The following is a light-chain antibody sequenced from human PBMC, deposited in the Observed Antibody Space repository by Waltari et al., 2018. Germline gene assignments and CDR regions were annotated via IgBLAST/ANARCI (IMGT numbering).Light chain of an antibody. V-gene: IGLV1-44*01. Sequence: QSVLTQPPPASGTPGQRVTSPCSGSSSTIGSNPVNWYTQLPGTAPKLLIYSNYRRPSGVPDRFSGSRSGTSASLAISGLQSEDEAYYYCAAWDDGLSGRSWVFGGGTKLTVL. CDR2: SNY. CDR1: SSTIGSNP. CDR3: AAWDDGLSGRSWV. J-gene: IGLJ3*02.